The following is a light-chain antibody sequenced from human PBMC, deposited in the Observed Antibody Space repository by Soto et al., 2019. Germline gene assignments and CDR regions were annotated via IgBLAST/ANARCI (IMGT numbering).Light chain of an antibody. CDR3: QQLNGYLELT. Sequence: DIQLTQSPSFLSASVGDRVTITCRASQGISTYLAWYQQKLGKAPILLIYDASTLQSGVPSRFSGSRSGTEFTLTISSLQPEDFATYYCQQLNGYLELTFGGGTKVDIK. CDR2: DAS. V-gene: IGKV1-9*01. J-gene: IGKJ4*01. CDR1: QGISTY.